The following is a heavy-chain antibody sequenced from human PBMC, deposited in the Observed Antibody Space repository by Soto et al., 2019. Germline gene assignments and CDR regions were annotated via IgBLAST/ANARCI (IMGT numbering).Heavy chain of an antibody. CDR3: AREPGAGSGYYHHYYYYGMDV. CDR2: ISAYNGNT. CDR1: GYTFTSYG. J-gene: IGHJ6*02. Sequence: QVQLVQSGAEVKKPGASVKVSCKASGYTFTSYGISWVRQAPGQGLEWMGWISAYNGNTNYAQKLQGRVTMTTDTSTSTADMELRSLRSDDTAVYYCAREPGAGSGYYHHYYYYGMDVWGQGTTVTVSS. D-gene: IGHD3-3*01. V-gene: IGHV1-18*01.